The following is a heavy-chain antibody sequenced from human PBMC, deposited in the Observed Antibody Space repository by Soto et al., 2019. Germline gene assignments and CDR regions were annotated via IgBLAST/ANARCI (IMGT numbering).Heavy chain of an antibody. D-gene: IGHD2-2*01. V-gene: IGHV1-3*01. CDR1: GYTFTSYA. J-gene: IGHJ6*02. Sequence: GASVKVSCKASGYTFTSYAMHWVRQAPGQRLEWMGWINAGNGNTKYSQKFQGRVTITRDTSASTAYMELSSLRSEDTAVYYCARVPTDIVVVPAANYYYYGMDVWGQGTTVTVSS. CDR3: ARVPTDIVVVPAANYYYYGMDV. CDR2: INAGNGNT.